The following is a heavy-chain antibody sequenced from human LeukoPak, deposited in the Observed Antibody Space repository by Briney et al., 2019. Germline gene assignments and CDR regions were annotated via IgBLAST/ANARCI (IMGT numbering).Heavy chain of an antibody. V-gene: IGHV3-53*01. CDR1: GFTVSSNY. CDR2: IYSGGST. Sequence: GGSLRLSCAASGFTVSSNYMSWVRQAPGKGLEWVSVIYSGGSTYYADSVKGRFTISRDNSKNTLYLQMNSLRAGDTAVYYCARGGAAPTPYYYYYYMDVWGKGTTVTVSS. CDR3: ARGGAAPTPYYYYYYMDV. J-gene: IGHJ6*03. D-gene: IGHD6-13*01.